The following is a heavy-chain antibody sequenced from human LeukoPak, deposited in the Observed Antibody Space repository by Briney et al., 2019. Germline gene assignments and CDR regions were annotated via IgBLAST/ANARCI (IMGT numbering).Heavy chain of an antibody. CDR2: FSGSAGTT. D-gene: IGHD6-19*01. CDR3: AKGVAVAGEFEY. CDR1: GFTFRTSA. J-gene: IGHJ4*02. V-gene: IGHV3-23*01. Sequence: GGSLRLSCVASGFTFRTSAMTWVRQAPGKGLEWVSAFSGSAGTTFYADSVKGRFTISRDNSKNTLYPQMNSLKAEDTAVYYCAKGVAVAGEFEYWGQGTLVTVSS.